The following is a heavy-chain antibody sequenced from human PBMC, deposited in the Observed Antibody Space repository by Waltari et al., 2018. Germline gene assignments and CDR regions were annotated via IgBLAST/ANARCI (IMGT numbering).Heavy chain of an antibody. J-gene: IGHJ4*02. CDR1: GGSISSSSYY. CDR2: IYYSGST. Sequence: QLQLQESGPGLVKPSAPLSLTCTVPGGSISSSSYYWGWIRQPRGKGLEWIGSIYYSGSTYYNPSLKSRVTISVDTSKNQFSLKLSYVTAADTAVYYCARRRGGYYDSSGYYYDWGQGTLVTVSS. D-gene: IGHD3-22*01. V-gene: IGHV4-39*01. CDR3: ARRRGGYYDSSGYYYD.